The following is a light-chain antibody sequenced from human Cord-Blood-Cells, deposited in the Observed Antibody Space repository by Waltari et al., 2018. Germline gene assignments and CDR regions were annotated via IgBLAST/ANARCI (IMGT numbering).Light chain of an antibody. CDR3: QQRSNWPPGFT. Sequence: EIVLTQSPATLSLSPGERATLSCRASQSVSSYLAWYQQKPGQAPRLLIYDASNRATRIPARSSGSGSGTDFTLTISSLGPEDFAVYYCQQRSNWPPGFTFGPGTKVDIK. CDR2: DAS. J-gene: IGKJ3*01. CDR1: QSVSSY. V-gene: IGKV3-11*01.